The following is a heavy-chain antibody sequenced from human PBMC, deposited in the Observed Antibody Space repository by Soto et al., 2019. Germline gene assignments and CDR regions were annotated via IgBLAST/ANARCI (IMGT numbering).Heavy chain of an antibody. D-gene: IGHD3-10*01. V-gene: IGHV4-59*01. J-gene: IGHJ5*02. Sequence: ASETPSLTRTVSGGSLSSFYWSWIPQPPGEGLEWLGYIYYSGSTNYNPSLKSRVTISVDTSKNQFSLKLSSVTAADTAVYYCARAGSGSYYNVFDPWGQGTLVTVSS. CDR2: IYYSGST. CDR3: ARAGSGSYYNVFDP. CDR1: GGSLSSFY.